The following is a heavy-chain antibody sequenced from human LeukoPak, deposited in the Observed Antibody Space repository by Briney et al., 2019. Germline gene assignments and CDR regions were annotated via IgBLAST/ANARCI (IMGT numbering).Heavy chain of an antibody. V-gene: IGHV3-11*01. J-gene: IGHJ5*02. D-gene: IGHD6-13*01. CDR1: GFTFSDYY. Sequence: GGSLRLSCAASGFTFSDYYMSWIRQAPGKGLEWVSYISSSGSTIYYADSVKGRFTISRDNAKSSLYLQMNSLRAEDTAVYYCARAAEQQLDNWFDPWGQGTLVTVSS. CDR2: ISSSGSTI. CDR3: ARAAEQQLDNWFDP.